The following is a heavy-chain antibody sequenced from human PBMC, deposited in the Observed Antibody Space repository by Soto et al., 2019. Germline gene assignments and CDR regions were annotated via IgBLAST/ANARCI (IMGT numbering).Heavy chain of an antibody. D-gene: IGHD6-19*01. CDR2: ISDSGATT. V-gene: IGHV3-23*01. Sequence: PGGSLRLSCAASGFPFGENAMSWVRQAPGKGLEWFSGISDSGATTYYADSVRGRFTISRDKSKNTLDLQMKSLRAGDSASYYCAKDDTSSGSLDYWGQGARVTVSS. CDR1: GFPFGENA. CDR3: AKDDTSSGSLDY. J-gene: IGHJ4*02.